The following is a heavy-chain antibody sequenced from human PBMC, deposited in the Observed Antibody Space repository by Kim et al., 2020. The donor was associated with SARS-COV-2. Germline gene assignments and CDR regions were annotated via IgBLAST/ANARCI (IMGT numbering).Heavy chain of an antibody. CDR3: ARAPAHFCSVGY. V-gene: IGHV3-30*01. D-gene: IGHD2-15*01. J-gene: IGHJ4*02. Sequence: YDADSLKGRFTISRDNSKDTLYLQMNSLRAEDTAVYYCARAPAHFCSVGYWGQGTLVTVSS.